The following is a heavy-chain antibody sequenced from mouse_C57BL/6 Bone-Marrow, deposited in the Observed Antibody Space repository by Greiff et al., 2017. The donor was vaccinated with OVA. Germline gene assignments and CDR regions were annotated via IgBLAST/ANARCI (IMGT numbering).Heavy chain of an antibody. D-gene: IGHD1-1*01. CDR3: AITTVVATSDYYAMDY. CDR2: ISGGGGNT. Sequence: EVKLVESGGGLVKPGGSLKLSCAASGFTFSSYTMSWVRQTPEKRLEWVATISGGGGNTYYPDSVKGRFTISRDNAKNTLYLQMSSLRSEDTALYYCAITTVVATSDYYAMDYWGQGTSVTVSS. J-gene: IGHJ4*01. CDR1: GFTFSSYT. V-gene: IGHV5-9*01.